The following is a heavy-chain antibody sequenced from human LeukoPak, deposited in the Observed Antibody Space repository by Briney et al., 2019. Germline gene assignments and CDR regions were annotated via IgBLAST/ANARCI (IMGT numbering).Heavy chain of an antibody. Sequence: SETLSLTCTVSGGSISSYYWSWIRQPPGKGLEWIGYIYYSGSTNYNPSLKSRVTISVDTSKNQFSLKLSSVTAADTAVYYCARDRYCSSTSCGGHGYWGQGTLVTVSS. CDR1: GGSISSYY. CDR2: IYYSGST. J-gene: IGHJ4*02. D-gene: IGHD2-2*01. CDR3: ARDRYCSSTSCGGHGY. V-gene: IGHV4-59*12.